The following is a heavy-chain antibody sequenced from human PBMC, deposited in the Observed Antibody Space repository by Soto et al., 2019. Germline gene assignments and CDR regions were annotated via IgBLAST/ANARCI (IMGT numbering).Heavy chain of an antibody. CDR1: GFSLSTSGVG. CDR2: IYWDDDK. CDR3: ARQWLRDYYYYYGMDV. J-gene: IGHJ6*02. D-gene: IGHD5-12*01. V-gene: IGHV2-5*02. Sequence: QITLKESGPPLVKPTQTLTLTCTFSGFSLSTSGVGVGWIRQPPGKALEWLALIYWDDDKRYSPSLKSRLTTTKDTSKNQVVLTMTNMDPVDTATYYCARQWLRDYYYYYGMDVWGQGTTVTVSS.